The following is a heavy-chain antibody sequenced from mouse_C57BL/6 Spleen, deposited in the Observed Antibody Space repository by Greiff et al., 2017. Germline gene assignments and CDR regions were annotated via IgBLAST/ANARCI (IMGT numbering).Heavy chain of an antibody. V-gene: IGHV1-69*01. CDR1: GYTFTSYW. CDR3: ARSLGGSSSFDY. CDR2: IDPSDSYT. D-gene: IGHD1-1*01. Sequence: QVQLQQPGAELVMPGASVKLSCKASGYTFTSYWMHWVKQRPGQGLEWIGEIDPSDSYTNYNQKFKGKSTLTVDKSSSTAYMQLSSLTSEDSAVYYCARSLGGSSSFDYWGQGTTLTVSS. J-gene: IGHJ2*01.